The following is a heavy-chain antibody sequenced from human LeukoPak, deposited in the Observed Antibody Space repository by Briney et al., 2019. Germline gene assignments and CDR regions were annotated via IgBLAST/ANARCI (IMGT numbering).Heavy chain of an antibody. CDR3: YILTGHHFGGY. J-gene: IGHJ4*02. CDR2: FDPEDGET. Sequence: ASVKVSCKVSGYTLTELSMHWVRHAPGKWLEWMGGFDPEDGETIYAQKFQGRVTMTEDTSTDTAYMELSSLRSEDTAVYYCYILTGHHFGGYWGQGTLVTASS. CDR1: GYTLTELS. V-gene: IGHV1-24*01. D-gene: IGHD3-9*01.